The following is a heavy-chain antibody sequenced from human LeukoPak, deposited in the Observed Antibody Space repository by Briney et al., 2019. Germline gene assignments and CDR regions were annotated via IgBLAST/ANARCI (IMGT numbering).Heavy chain of an antibody. J-gene: IGHJ4*02. CDR3: ARRCESTSCYIPFDY. Sequence: KLQGRVAMTTDTSTSTAYMELRSLRSDDTAVYYCARRCESTSCYIPFDYWGQGTLVTVSS. D-gene: IGHD2-2*02. V-gene: IGHV1-18*01.